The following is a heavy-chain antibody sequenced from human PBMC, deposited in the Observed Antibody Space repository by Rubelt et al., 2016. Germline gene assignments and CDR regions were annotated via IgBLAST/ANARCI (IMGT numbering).Heavy chain of an antibody. CDR2: INHSGST. V-gene: IGHV4-34*01. Sequence: QVQLQQWGAGLLKPSETLSLTCAVYGGSFSGYYWSWIRQPPGKGLEWIGEINHSGSTNYNPSLKSRVTISVDTAKNQFSLKLSSVTAADTAVYYCARGDPINYYDSSGYYGYFQHWGQGTLVTVSS. CDR1: GGSFSGYY. D-gene: IGHD3-22*01. CDR3: ARGDPINYYDSSGYYGYFQH. J-gene: IGHJ1*01.